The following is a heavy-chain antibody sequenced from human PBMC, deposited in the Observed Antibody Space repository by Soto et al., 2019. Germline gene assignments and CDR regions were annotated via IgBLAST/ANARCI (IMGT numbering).Heavy chain of an antibody. Sequence: GGSLRLSCVASGFTFSSYWMNWVRQAPGKGLEWVASINQDGSEKYYVDSVKGRFTISRDDAKNSLYLQMNSLRVEDTAVYYCARGITTAGSYWGQGTLVTVSS. V-gene: IGHV3-7*03. J-gene: IGHJ4*02. CDR3: ARGITTAGSY. CDR2: INQDGSEK. D-gene: IGHD6-13*01. CDR1: GFTFSSYW.